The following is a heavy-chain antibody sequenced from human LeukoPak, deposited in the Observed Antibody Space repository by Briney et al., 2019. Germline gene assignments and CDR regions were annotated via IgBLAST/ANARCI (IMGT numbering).Heavy chain of an antibody. CDR2: ISAYNGNT. Sequence: ASVNVSCKASGYTFTSYGISWVRQAPGQGLEWMGWISAYNGNTNYAQKLQGRVTMTTDTSTSTVYMELSSLRSEDTAVYYCARDLYYDSSGIIDYWGQGTLVTVSS. J-gene: IGHJ4*02. CDR1: GYTFTSYG. V-gene: IGHV1-18*01. D-gene: IGHD3-22*01. CDR3: ARDLYYDSSGIIDY.